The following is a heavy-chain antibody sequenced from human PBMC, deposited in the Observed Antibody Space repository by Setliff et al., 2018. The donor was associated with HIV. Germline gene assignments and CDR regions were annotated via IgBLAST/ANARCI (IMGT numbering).Heavy chain of an antibody. Sequence: PGGSLRLSCAASGFTFSSYWMSWVRQAPGKGLEWVGRIKSKTDGGTTDYAAPVKGRFTISRDDSKNTLYLQMNSLKIEDTAVYYCTTYSSVYYHSDCWGQGTLVTVSS. J-gene: IGHJ4*02. CDR1: GFTFSSYW. CDR3: TTYSSVYYHSDC. CDR2: IKSKTDGGTT. D-gene: IGHD3-22*01. V-gene: IGHV3-15*01.